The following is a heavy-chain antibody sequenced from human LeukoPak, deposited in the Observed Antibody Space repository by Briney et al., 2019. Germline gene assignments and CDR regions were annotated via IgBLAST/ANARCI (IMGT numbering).Heavy chain of an antibody. J-gene: IGHJ4*02. CDR3: ARGFGDYGGFDY. V-gene: IGHV4-34*01. Sequence: PSETLSLTCAVYGGSFSGYYWSWIRQPPGKGLEWIGEINHSGSTNYNPSLKSRVTISVDTSKNQFSLKLSSVTAADTAVYYCARGFGDYGGFDYWGQGTLVTVSS. CDR2: INHSGST. CDR1: GGSFSGYY. D-gene: IGHD4-17*01.